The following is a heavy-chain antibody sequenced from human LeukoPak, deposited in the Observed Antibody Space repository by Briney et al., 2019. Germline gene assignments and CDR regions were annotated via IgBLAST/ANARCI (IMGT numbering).Heavy chain of an antibody. CDR3: ARDACSSTSCSAGGNWFDP. J-gene: IGHJ5*02. CDR2: IIPIFGTA. V-gene: IGHV1-69*13. Sequence: SVKVSCKASGGTFSSYAISWVRQAPGQGLEWMGGIIPIFGTANYAQKFQGRVTITADESTSTAYMELSSLRSEDTAVYYCARDACSSTSCSAGGNWFDPWGQGTLVTVSS. CDR1: GGTFSSYA. D-gene: IGHD2-2*01.